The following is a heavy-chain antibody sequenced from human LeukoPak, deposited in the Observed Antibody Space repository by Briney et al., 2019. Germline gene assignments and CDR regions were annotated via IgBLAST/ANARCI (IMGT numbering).Heavy chain of an antibody. CDR2: IYYSGST. J-gene: IGHJ4*02. V-gene: IGHV4-59*12. Sequence: PSETLSLTCTVSGGSISSYYWSWIRQPPGKGLEWIGYIYYSGSTYYNPSLKSRVTISVDTSKNQFSLKLSSVTAADTAVYYCAREAINWNYRDYWGQGTLVTVSS. CDR3: AREAINWNYRDY. CDR1: GGSISSYY. D-gene: IGHD1-1*01.